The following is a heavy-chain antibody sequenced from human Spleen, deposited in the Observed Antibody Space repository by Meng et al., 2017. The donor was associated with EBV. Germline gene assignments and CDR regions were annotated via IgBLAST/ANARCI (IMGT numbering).Heavy chain of an antibody. Sequence: LQREESGPGLVKPSETLSLTCTVSGGSISSSSYYWGWIRQPPGKGLEWIGSIYYSGSTYYNPSLKSRVTISVDTSKNQFSLKLSSVTAADTAVYYCAREPSGYWGQGTLVTVSS. J-gene: IGHJ4*02. CDR2: IYYSGST. V-gene: IGHV4-39*07. D-gene: IGHD3-10*01. CDR3: AREPSGY. CDR1: GGSISSSSYY.